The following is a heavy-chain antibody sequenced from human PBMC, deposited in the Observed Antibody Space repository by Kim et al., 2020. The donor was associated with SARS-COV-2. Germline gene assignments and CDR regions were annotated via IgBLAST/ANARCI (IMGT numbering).Heavy chain of an antibody. CDR2: GST. Sequence: GSTYYAASVKGRFTISRDNSNNTLYLQMNSLRAEDTAVYYCAKAAPYFDYWGQGTLVTVSS. CDR3: AKAAPYFDY. J-gene: IGHJ4*02. V-gene: IGHV3-23*01. D-gene: IGHD6-25*01.